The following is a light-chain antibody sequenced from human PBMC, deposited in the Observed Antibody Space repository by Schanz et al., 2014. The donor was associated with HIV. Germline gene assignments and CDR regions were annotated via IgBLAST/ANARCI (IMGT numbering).Light chain of an antibody. CDR1: QSVNSW. CDR2: RAS. Sequence: DIQMTQSPSTLSASVGDRVTITCRASQSVNSWLAWYQQKPGKAPRLLIYRASNLKDGVPSRFSGSGSGTEFTLTISSLQSEDVAIYYCQQYNKWPPITFGQGTRLEIK. J-gene: IGKJ5*01. V-gene: IGKV1-5*03. CDR3: QQYNKWPPIT.